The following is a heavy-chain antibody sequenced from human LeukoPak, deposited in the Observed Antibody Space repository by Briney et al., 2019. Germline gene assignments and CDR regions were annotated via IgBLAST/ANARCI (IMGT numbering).Heavy chain of an antibody. J-gene: IGHJ4*02. CDR1: GGTFSSYT. Sequence: SVKVSCKXSGGTFSSYTISWVRQAPGQGLEWMGRIIPILGIANYAQKFQGRVTITADKSTSTAYMELSSLRSEDTAVYYCARGSYYYDSSGYSALYYFDYWGQGTLVTVSS. V-gene: IGHV1-69*02. CDR2: IIPILGIA. CDR3: ARGSYYYDSSGYSALYYFDY. D-gene: IGHD3-22*01.